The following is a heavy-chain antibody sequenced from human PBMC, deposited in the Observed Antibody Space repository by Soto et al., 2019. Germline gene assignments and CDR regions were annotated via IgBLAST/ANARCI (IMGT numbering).Heavy chain of an antibody. D-gene: IGHD2-21*01. J-gene: IGHJ2*01. CDR3: ARKADIYYCDCDHPDVHYFPARRTSDL. V-gene: IGHV1-8*01. CDR1: ADTITRSG. Sequence: WKTCADTITRSGINRVRQPPRQRKKWMGWMNPNSGNTGYAQKCQGRVTMTRNTSISTAYMELSSLRSEDTAVYYCARKADIYYCDCDHPDVHYFPARRTSDL. CDR2: MNPNSGNT.